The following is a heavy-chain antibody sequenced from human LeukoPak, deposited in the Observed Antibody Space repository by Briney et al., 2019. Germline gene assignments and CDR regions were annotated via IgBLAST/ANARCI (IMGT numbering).Heavy chain of an antibody. Sequence: SETLSLTCTFSGGSISSYYWSWIRQPAGKGLEWIGRIYTSGSTNYNPSLKSRVTMSVDTSKNQFSLKLSSVTAADTAVYYCARGSAALLGLGNWFDPWGQGTLVTVSS. V-gene: IGHV4-4*07. J-gene: IGHJ5*02. CDR3: ARGSAALLGLGNWFDP. D-gene: IGHD2-15*01. CDR1: GGSISSYY. CDR2: IYTSGST.